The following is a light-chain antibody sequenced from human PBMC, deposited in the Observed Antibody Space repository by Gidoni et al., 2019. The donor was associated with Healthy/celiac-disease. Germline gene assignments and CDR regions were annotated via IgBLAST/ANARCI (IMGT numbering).Light chain of an antibody. Sequence: ELVLPPSPSTLSLSPGERATLYCRASQSVSSYLAWYHQKPGQAPRLLIYDASNRPTGIPARFSGSGSGTDFTLTISSLEPEDFSVYYCQQRSNWPPPFTFGPGTKVEIK. V-gene: IGKV3-11*01. CDR3: QQRSNWPPPFT. CDR2: DAS. J-gene: IGKJ3*01. CDR1: QSVSSY.